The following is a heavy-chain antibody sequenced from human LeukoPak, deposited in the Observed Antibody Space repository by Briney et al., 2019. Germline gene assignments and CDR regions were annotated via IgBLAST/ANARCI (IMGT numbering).Heavy chain of an antibody. CDR2: IYSGGST. J-gene: IGHJ4*02. CDR3: ARDHPPRISDFWSGSFDY. V-gene: IGHV3-66*02. D-gene: IGHD3-3*01. CDR1: GFTVSSNY. Sequence: GGSLRLSCAASGFTVSSNYMSWVRQAPGKGLEWVSVIYSGGSTYYADSVKGRFTISRDNSKNTLYLQMNSLRAEDTAVYYCARDHPPRISDFWSGSFDYWGQGTLVTVSS.